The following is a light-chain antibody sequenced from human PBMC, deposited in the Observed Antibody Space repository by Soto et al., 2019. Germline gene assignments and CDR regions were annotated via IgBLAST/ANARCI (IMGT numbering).Light chain of an antibody. Sequence: EILLTQYPGTLSLSPGQRATLSCGASQNIRSNYVAWYQQKTGQAPRLLIFGSSSTATGIPDRFTASGSGTDFSLTISRLETEDFGVYYCQQYGHDPLTFGGGTRWIS. CDR2: GSS. V-gene: IGKV3-20*01. CDR1: QNIRSNY. J-gene: IGKJ4*01. CDR3: QQYGHDPLT.